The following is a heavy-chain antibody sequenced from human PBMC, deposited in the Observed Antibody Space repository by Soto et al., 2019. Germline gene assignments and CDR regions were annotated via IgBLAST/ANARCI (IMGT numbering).Heavy chain of an antibody. CDR3: ARGHRDRYRSGSLDS. D-gene: IGHD1-26*01. CDR1: GGSINVYY. J-gene: IGHJ4*02. V-gene: IGHV4-59*01. CDR2: IYNSGST. Sequence: SETLSLTCTVSGGSINVYYWSWIRQPPGKGLEWVGYIYNSGSTNYNPSLKSRVTISVDTSKNQFSLKLNSVISADTAVYYCARGHRDRYRSGSLDSWGRGTLVTVSS.